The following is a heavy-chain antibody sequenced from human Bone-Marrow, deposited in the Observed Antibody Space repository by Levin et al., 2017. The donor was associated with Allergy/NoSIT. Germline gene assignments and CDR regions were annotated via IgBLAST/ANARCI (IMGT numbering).Heavy chain of an antibody. CDR1: GFTFSDYY. V-gene: IGHV3-11*03. J-gene: IGHJ2*01. CDR3: ARGLYYDILTGDYPYWYCDL. CDR2: ISSSSSYT. D-gene: IGHD3-9*01. Sequence: GGSLRLSCAASGFTFSDYYMSWIRQAPGKGLEWVSYISSSSSYTNYADSVKGRFTISRDNAKNSLYLQMNSLRAEDTAVYYCARGLYYDILTGDYPYWYCDLWGRGTLVTVSS.